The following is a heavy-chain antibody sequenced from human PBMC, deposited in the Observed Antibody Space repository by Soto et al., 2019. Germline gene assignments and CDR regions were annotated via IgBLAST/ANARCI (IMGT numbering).Heavy chain of an antibody. Sequence: SETLSLTCAVSGGSISSGGYSWSWIRQPPGKGLEWIGYIYHSGSTYYNPSLKSRVTISVDRSKNQFSLKLSSVTAADTAVYYCARDSQLFTGSYAFDIWGQGTMVTVSS. CDR1: GGSISSGGYS. CDR3: ARDSQLFTGSYAFDI. J-gene: IGHJ3*02. V-gene: IGHV4-30-2*01. D-gene: IGHD2-2*01. CDR2: IYHSGST.